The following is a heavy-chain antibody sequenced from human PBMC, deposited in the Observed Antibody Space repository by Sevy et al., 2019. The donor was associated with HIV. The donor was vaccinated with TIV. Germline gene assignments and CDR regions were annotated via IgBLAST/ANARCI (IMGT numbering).Heavy chain of an antibody. V-gene: IGHV3-49*04. CDR1: GFTFGDYA. CDR2: IRSKAYGGTT. J-gene: IGHJ5*02. Sequence: GGSLRLSCTASGFTFGDYAMSWVRQAPGKGLEWVGFIRSKAYGGTTEYAASVKGRFTISSDDSKSIAYLQMNSLKTEDTAVYYCTRDRTYYDFWSGYSGGNWFDPWGQGTLVTVSS. D-gene: IGHD3-3*01. CDR3: TRDRTYYDFWSGYSGGNWFDP.